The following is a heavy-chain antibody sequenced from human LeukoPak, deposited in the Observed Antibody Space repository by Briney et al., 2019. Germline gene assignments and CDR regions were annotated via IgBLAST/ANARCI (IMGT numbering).Heavy chain of an antibody. Sequence: PGRSLRLSCAASGFTFSSYAMHWVRQVPGKGLEWVAVIWYDGSNKYYADSVKGRFTISRDNSKNTLYLQMNSLGAEDTAVYYCAKAHSGGSGSYPPFDFWGQGTLVTVSS. D-gene: IGHD2-15*01. CDR1: GFTFSSYA. V-gene: IGHV3-33*06. CDR2: IWYDGSNK. J-gene: IGHJ4*02. CDR3: AKAHSGGSGSYPPFDF.